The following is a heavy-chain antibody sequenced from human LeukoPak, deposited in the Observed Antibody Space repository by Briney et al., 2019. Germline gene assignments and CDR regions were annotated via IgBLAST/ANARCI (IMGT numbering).Heavy chain of an antibody. CDR2: ISGSGGST. CDR1: GFTFSSYA. CDR3: AKVPWIDYYYGMDV. V-gene: IGHV3-23*01. J-gene: IGHJ6*02. Sequence: PGGSLRLSCAASGFTFSSYAMSWVHQAPGKGLEWVSAISGSGGSTYYADSVKGRFTISRDNSKNTLYLQMNSLRAEDTAVYYCAKVPWIDYYYGMDVWGQGTTVTVAS. D-gene: IGHD2-2*03.